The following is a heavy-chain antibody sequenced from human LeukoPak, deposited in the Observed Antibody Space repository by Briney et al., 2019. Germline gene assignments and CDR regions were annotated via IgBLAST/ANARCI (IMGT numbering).Heavy chain of an antibody. CDR1: GYTFTDYY. CDR3: AVAPGDY. CDR2: INPNSDYT. Sequence: GASVRVSCKASGYTFTDYYIHWVRQVPGQGLEWMGWINPNSDYTFYAQKFQGRVTLTRDTSISTVYMELTTLTSDDTALYYCAVAPGDYWGQGTLVSVSA. D-gene: IGHD2-21*01. V-gene: IGHV1-2*02. J-gene: IGHJ4*02.